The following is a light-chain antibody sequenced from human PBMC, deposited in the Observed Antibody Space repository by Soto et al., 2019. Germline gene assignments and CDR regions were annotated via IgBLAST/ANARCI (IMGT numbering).Light chain of an antibody. CDR1: QSISNY. CDR2: AAS. Sequence: DIQMTQSPYSLSAAVGDRVTIACRASQSISNYLNWYQQKPGKAPNLLIYAASTLQSGVPSRFSGSGSGTDFTLTISSLQPEDFATYYCQQSYSTSITFGQGTRLEI. V-gene: IGKV1-39*01. CDR3: QQSYSTSIT. J-gene: IGKJ5*01.